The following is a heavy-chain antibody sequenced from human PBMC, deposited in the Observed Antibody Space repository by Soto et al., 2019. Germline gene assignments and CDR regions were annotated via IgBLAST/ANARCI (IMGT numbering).Heavy chain of an antibody. CDR1: GFAFSSCA. CDR2: ISSNGAAT. CDR3: IKDRRSTRRAMDV. Sequence: GVSLRLSCSASGFAFSSCAMHWVRQAAGKGLEYVSGISSNGAATYYAESVKDRFIISRDNSRNTLFLQVNSLTGEDTAVYYCIKDRRSTRRAMDVWGQGTTVTVSS. V-gene: IGHV3-64D*06. J-gene: IGHJ6*02. D-gene: IGHD2-2*01.